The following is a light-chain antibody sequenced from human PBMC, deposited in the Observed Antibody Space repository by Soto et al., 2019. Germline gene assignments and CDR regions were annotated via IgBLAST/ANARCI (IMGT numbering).Light chain of an antibody. J-gene: IGKJ1*01. CDR2: KAS. V-gene: IGKV1-5*03. CDR3: QQYSTFPWT. CDR1: QSIGSW. Sequence: DIQLTHSPSTLSASIGDRVTITCRASQSIGSWLAWHQQRPGKAPNVLIYKASNLERGVPSRFSGSGSETEFTLTISSLQPEDFATYYCQQYSTFPWTFGQGTKVEL.